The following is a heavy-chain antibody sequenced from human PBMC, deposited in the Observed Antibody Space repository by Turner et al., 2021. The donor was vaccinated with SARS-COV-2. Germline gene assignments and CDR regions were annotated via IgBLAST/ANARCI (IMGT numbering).Heavy chain of an antibody. D-gene: IGHD2-15*01. CDR1: GFTFRTYA. V-gene: IGHV3-33*01. J-gene: IGHJ4*02. CDR2: IWYDGSYK. Sequence: QVPLVESGGGVVQPRRSLRLSCAASGFTFRTYAMHWVRQAPGKGLEGVAVIWYDGSYKYYAESVKGRFTISRDYSKNTLYLQMNSLRAEDTAVYYCARDDHGGSLSAFDSWGQGTLVTVSS. CDR3: ARDDHGGSLSAFDS.